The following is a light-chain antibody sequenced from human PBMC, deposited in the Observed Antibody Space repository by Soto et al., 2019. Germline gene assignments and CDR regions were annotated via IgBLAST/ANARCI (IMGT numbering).Light chain of an antibody. CDR3: QQYNSYS. CDR2: HAS. J-gene: IGKJ1*01. Sequence: DIQVTQSPPTLPASVGDRVTIICRASQSISNWLACYQQKPGTAPKVLIYHASNLQSGVPSRFSGSGSGTEFTLTISSLQPDDFATYYCQQYNSYSFGQGTKVDTK. CDR1: QSISNW. V-gene: IGKV1-5*02.